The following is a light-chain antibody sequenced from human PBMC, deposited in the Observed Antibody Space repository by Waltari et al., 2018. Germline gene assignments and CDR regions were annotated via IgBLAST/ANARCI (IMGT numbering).Light chain of an antibody. J-gene: IGLJ2*01. CDR2: DVS. CDR3: SSYTSSSTLV. V-gene: IGLV2-14*01. CDR1: SSDVGGYNY. Sequence: QSALTQPASVSGSPGQSITISCTGTSSDVGGYNYVSWYQQHPGKAPKLMIYDVSKRPSGVPNRFSGSTSGTTASLTISGLQAEDEADYYCSSYTSSSTLVFGGGTKLTVL.